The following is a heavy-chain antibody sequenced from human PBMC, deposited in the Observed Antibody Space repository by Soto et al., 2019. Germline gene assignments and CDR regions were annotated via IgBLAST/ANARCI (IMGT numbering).Heavy chain of an antibody. CDR3: ARGRRPRYCSGGSYYSAGPVNWFDP. V-gene: IGHV1-69*01. CDR2: IIPIFGTA. J-gene: IGHJ5*02. Sequence: QVQLVQSGAEVKKPGSSVKVSCKASGGTFSSYAISWVRQAPGQGLEWMGGIIPIFGTANYAQKFQGRVTITADESTSRAYMELSSLRSEDTAVYYCARGRRPRYCSGGSYYSAGPVNWFDPWGQGSLVTVSS. D-gene: IGHD2-15*01. CDR1: GGTFSSYA.